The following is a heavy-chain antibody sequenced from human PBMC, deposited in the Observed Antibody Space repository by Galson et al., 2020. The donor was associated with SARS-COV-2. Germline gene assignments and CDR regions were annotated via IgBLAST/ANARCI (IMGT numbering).Heavy chain of an antibody. V-gene: IGHV1-69*13. D-gene: IGHD4-4*01. CDR1: GGTFSSYG. CDR3: ARSQMAGATVRGF. Sequence: SVKVSCKASGGTFSSYGINWVRQAPGEGLEWMGRIIPIFGPAYYAQKFQGRVTITADESTSTSYMELSSLRSEDTAGYYCARSQMAGATVRGFWGQGTLVTVAS. CDR2: IIPIFGPA. J-gene: IGHJ4*02.